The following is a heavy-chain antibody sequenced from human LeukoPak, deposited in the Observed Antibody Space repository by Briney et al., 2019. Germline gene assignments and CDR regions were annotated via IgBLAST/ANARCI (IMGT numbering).Heavy chain of an antibody. Sequence: SVKVSCKASGGTFSSYAISWVRQAPGQGLEWMGGIIPIFDTANYAQKFQGRVTITADESTSTAYMELSSLRSEDTAVYYCASREDAAAPGFYGMDVWGKGTTVTVSS. CDR3: ASREDAAAPGFYGMDV. D-gene: IGHD6-13*01. J-gene: IGHJ6*04. CDR2: IIPIFDTA. V-gene: IGHV1-69*01. CDR1: GGTFSSYA.